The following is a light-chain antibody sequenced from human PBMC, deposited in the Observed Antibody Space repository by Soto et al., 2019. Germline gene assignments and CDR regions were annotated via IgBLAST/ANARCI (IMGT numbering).Light chain of an antibody. Sequence: EIVLTQSPGTLSLSPGERATLSCRASQSVSSIYLAWYQQKPGQAPRLLIYGASSRATGIPDRFSGGGSGTGFTLTTSRLEPEDFAVYYCPQYGSSPRTFGQGTKVEIK. J-gene: IGKJ1*01. CDR1: QSVSSIY. CDR3: PQYGSSPRT. V-gene: IGKV3-20*01. CDR2: GAS.